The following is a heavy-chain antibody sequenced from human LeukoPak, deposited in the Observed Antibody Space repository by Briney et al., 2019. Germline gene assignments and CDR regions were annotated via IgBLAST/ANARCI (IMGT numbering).Heavy chain of an antibody. Sequence: PGGSLRLSCAASGFTFSSHDMHWVRQDPTRGLVWVARINYDGGGIDYADFVKGRFTISRDNSKNTLYLQMNSLRAEDTALYFCARSSTSGNYGWAFDIWGQGTKVTVSS. CDR2: INYDGGGI. V-gene: IGHV3-74*01. CDR3: ARSSTSGNYGWAFDI. J-gene: IGHJ3*02. D-gene: IGHD3-10*01. CDR1: GFTFSSHD.